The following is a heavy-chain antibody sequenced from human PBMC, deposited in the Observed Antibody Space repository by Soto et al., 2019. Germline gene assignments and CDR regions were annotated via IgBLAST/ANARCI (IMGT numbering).Heavy chain of an antibody. CDR2: MNPDSGVT. CDR1: GYSFGDFY. D-gene: IGHD2-21*02. CDR3: ARGGSMVTESYFDF. V-gene: IGHV1-2*02. Sequence: GASVKVSCKTSGYSFGDFYIHCVRQAPGQGLEWMGWMNPDSGVTDLAQKFRGRVTLARDTSTNTAYMALDRLSSEDNGVYYCARGGSMVTESYFDFWGQGTLVTVSS. J-gene: IGHJ4*02.